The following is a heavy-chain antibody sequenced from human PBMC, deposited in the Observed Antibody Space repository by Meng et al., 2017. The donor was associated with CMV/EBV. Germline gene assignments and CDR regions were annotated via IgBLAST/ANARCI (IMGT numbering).Heavy chain of an antibody. CDR1: GFTFSSYW. Sequence: GESLKISCAASGFTFSSYWMHWVHQAPGKGLVWVSRINSDGSSTSYADSVKGRFTISRDNAKNTLYLQMNSLRAEDTAVYYCARTGGWYSFDYWGQGTLVTVSS. CDR2: INSDGSST. D-gene: IGHD6-19*01. V-gene: IGHV3-74*01. J-gene: IGHJ4*02. CDR3: ARTGGWYSFDY.